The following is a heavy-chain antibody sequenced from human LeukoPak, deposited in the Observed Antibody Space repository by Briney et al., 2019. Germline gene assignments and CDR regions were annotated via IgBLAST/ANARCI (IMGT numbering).Heavy chain of an antibody. V-gene: IGHV5-51*01. D-gene: IGHD2-2*01. CDR1: GYSFTSYW. CDR3: ARGYCSSTSCYSFFDH. Sequence: GESLKISCKGSGYSFTSYWIGWVRQMPGKGLEWMGIIYPGDSDTRYSPSFQGQVTISADKSISTAYLQWSSLKASDTAMYYCARGYCSSTSCYSFFDHWGQGTLVTVSS. CDR2: IYPGDSDT. J-gene: IGHJ4*02.